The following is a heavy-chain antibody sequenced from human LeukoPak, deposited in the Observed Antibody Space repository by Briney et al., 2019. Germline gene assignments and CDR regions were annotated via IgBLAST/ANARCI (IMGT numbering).Heavy chain of an antibody. CDR1: GGSFSGYY. J-gene: IGHJ2*01. D-gene: IGHD6-13*01. Sequence: PSETLSLTCAVYGGSFSGYYWSWIRQPPGKGLEWIGEINHSGSTNYNPSLKSRVTISVDTSKNQFSLKLSSVTAADTAVYYCARPAAADRYFDLWGRGTLVTVSS. CDR3: ARPAAADRYFDL. CDR2: INHSGST. V-gene: IGHV4-34*01.